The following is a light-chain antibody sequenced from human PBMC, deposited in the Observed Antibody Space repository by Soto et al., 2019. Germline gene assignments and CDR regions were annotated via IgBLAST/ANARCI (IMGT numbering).Light chain of an antibody. CDR2: GNS. V-gene: IGLV1-40*01. CDR3: QSYDSSLSGDV. Sequence: QSVLTQPPSVSGAPGQRVTVSCTGSSSNIGARYEVHWYQQLPGTAPKLLIYGNSNRPSGVPDRFSGSKSGTSASLAITGLQAEDEADYCCQSYDSSLSGDVFGTGTKLTVL. J-gene: IGLJ1*01. CDR1: SSNIGARYE.